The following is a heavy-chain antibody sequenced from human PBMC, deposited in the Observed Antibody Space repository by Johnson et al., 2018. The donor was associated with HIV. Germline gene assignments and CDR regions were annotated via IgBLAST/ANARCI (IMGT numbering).Heavy chain of an antibody. J-gene: IGHJ3*02. D-gene: IGHD1-26*01. CDR2: ISSNGGST. CDR1: GFTFSSYW. CDR3: AKDWGWELDGGAFDI. V-gene: IGHV3-64*01. Sequence: VQLVESGGGLVQPGGSLRLSCAASGFTFSSYWMSWVRQAPGKGLEYVSAISSNGGSTYYANSVKGRFTISRDNSKNTLYLQMGSLRAEDTAVYYCAKDWGWELDGGAFDIWGQGTVVTVSS.